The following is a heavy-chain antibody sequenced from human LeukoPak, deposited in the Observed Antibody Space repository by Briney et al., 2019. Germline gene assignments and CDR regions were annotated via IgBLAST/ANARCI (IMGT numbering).Heavy chain of an antibody. CDR3: ARDVRDYYDSSGYPEYFQH. D-gene: IGHD3-22*01. V-gene: IGHV3-30*04. CDR1: GFTFSSYA. J-gene: IGHJ1*01. Sequence: GGSLRLSCAASGFTFSSYAMHWVRQAPGKGLEWVAVISYDGSNKYYADSVKGRFTISRDNSKNTLYLQMNSLRAEDTAVYYCARDVRDYYDSSGYPEYFQHWGQGTLVTVSS. CDR2: ISYDGSNK.